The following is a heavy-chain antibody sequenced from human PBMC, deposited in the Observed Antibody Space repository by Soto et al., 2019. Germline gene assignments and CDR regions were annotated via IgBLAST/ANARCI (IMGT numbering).Heavy chain of an antibody. J-gene: IGHJ4*02. Sequence: GGSLRLSCAASGFTFSRYAMNWVRQAPGKGPEWVSHIATTGATYYADSLRGRFTISRDNAKNSLYLQLNSLRGEDTAVYYCARLLLRPGKFDYWGQGTLVTVSS. CDR3: ARLLLRPGKFDY. CDR1: GFTFSRYA. D-gene: IGHD2-21*01. V-gene: IGHV3-48*03. CDR2: IATTGAT.